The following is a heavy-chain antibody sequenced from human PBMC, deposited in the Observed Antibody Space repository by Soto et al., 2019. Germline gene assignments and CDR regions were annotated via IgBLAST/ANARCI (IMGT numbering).Heavy chain of an antibody. CDR1: GGSISSGGYS. Sequence: QLQLQESGSGLVRPSQTLSLTCAVSGGSISSGGYSWNWIRQPPGKGLEWIGYIYHSGSTLYNPSLKSPFTISVDKPKNQFSLNLSSVTAADTAVYYCARDQLEGNWFDPWGQGTLVTVSS. J-gene: IGHJ5*02. D-gene: IGHD1-1*01. V-gene: IGHV4-30-2*01. CDR3: ARDQLEGNWFDP. CDR2: IYHSGST.